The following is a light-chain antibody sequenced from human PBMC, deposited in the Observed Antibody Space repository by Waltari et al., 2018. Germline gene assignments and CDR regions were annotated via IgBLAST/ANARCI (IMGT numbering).Light chain of an antibody. J-gene: IGKJ1*01. Sequence: EIVLTQSPGTLSLSPGERATLSWRASQGVGRYLVWYQQKPGQAPRLLIYHASIRATGIPDRFSGSGSGTDFSLTISRLEPEDFAVYYCQKYESLPATFGQGTKVEI. V-gene: IGKV3-20*01. CDR3: QKYESLPAT. CDR2: HAS. CDR1: QGVGRY.